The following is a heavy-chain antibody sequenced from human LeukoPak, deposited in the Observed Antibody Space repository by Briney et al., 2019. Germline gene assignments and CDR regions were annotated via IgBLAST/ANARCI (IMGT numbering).Heavy chain of an antibody. D-gene: IGHD3-3*01. CDR1: GFTFSSYA. CDR3: ARERSGGNYDFWSGYYYFDY. CDR2: ISYDGSNK. Sequence: GGSLRLSCAASGFTFSSYAMHWVRQAPGKGLEWVAVISYDGSNKYYADSVKGRFTISRDNSKNTLYLQMNSLRAEDTAVYYCARERSGGNYDFWSGYYYFDYWGQGTLVTVSS. J-gene: IGHJ4*02. V-gene: IGHV3-30*04.